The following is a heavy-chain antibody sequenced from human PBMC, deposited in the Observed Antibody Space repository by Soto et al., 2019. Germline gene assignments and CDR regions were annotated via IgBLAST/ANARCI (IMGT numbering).Heavy chain of an antibody. CDR3: ARGTRATQYYYYFYGMDV. J-gene: IGHJ6*02. Sequence: SETLSLTCSVSGGSISTYYCTWIRQPPGKGLEWIGYISYSGSTNYNPSLKSRLTISLNTSKKHFSLKLSSVTAADTAVYYCARGTRATQYYYYFYGMDVWGQGTTVTVSS. V-gene: IGHV4-59*01. CDR1: GGSISTYY. CDR2: ISYSGST.